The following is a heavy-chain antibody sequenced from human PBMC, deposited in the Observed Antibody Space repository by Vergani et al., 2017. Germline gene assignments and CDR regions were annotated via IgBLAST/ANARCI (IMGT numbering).Heavy chain of an antibody. CDR1: GGTFSSYA. Sequence: QVQLVQSGAEVKKPGSSVKVSCKASGGTFSSYAISWVRQAPGQGLEWMGRIIPILGTANYAQKFQGRVTITADESTSTAYMELSSLRSEDTAVYYCARGKTVWLLYGNWFDPWGQGTLVTVSS. CDR2: IIPILGTA. D-gene: IGHD3-9*01. V-gene: IGHV1-69*11. J-gene: IGHJ5*02. CDR3: ARGKTVWLLYGNWFDP.